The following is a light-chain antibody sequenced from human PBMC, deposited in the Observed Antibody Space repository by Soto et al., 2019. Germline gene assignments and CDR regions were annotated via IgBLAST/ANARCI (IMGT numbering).Light chain of an antibody. CDR2: DVS. V-gene: IGLV2-14*01. CDR3: SSYTSSSTLYVV. CDR1: SSDVGGYNY. J-gene: IGLJ2*01. Sequence: QSVLTQPASVSGSPGQSITISCTGTSSDVGGYNYVSWYQQHPGKAPKLMIYDVSNRPSGVSNRVSGSKSGNTASLTISGLQAEDEADYACSSYTSSSTLYVVFGGGTKLTVL.